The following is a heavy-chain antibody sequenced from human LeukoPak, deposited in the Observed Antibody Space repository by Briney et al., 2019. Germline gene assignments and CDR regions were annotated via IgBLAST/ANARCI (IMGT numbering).Heavy chain of an antibody. V-gene: IGHV4-39*07. CDR3: ARDIVLLWFGESRELDY. J-gene: IGHJ4*02. CDR2: IYYSGST. CDR1: GGSISSSSYY. D-gene: IGHD3-10*01. Sequence: PSETLSLTCTVSGGSISSSSYYWGWIRQPPGKGLEWIGSIYYSGSTYYNPSLKSRVTISVDTSKNQFSLKLSSVTAADTAVYYCARDIVLLWFGESRELDYWGQGTLVTVSS.